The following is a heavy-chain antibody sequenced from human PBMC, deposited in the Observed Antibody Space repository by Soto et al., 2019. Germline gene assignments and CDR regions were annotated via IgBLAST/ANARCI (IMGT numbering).Heavy chain of an antibody. CDR2: INHSGST. Sequence: PSETLSLTCAVYGGSFSGYYWSWIRQPPGKGLEWIGEINHSGSTNYNPSLKSRVTISVDTSKNQFSLKLSSVTAADTAVYYCARLRAIAVAGIVLGMDVWGQGTTVTVPS. CDR3: ARLRAIAVAGIVLGMDV. CDR1: GGSFSGYY. V-gene: IGHV4-34*01. D-gene: IGHD6-19*01. J-gene: IGHJ6*02.